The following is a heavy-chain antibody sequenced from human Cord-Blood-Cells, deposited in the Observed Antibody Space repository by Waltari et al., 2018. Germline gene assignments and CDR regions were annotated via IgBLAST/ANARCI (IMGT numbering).Heavy chain of an antibody. J-gene: IGHJ3*02. CDR3: ARYIAARAFDI. Sequence: EVQLVESGGGLIQPGGSLRLSCAASGFPVSSNYMSWVRQAPGKGLEWVSVIYSGGSTYYADSVKGRFTISRDNSKNTLYLQMNSLRAEDTAVYYCARYIAARAFDIWGQGTMVTVSS. CDR2: IYSGGST. D-gene: IGHD6-6*01. V-gene: IGHV3-53*01. CDR1: GFPVSSNY.